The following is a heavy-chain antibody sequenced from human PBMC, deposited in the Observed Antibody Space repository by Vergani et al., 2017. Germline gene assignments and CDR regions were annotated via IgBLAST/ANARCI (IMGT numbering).Heavy chain of an antibody. Sequence: QVQLVQSGAEVKKPGSSVKVSCKASGGTFSSYAISWVRQAPGQGLEWMGRIIPILGIANYAQKFQGRVTITADKSTSTAYMELSSLRSEDTAVYYCAIDVPEEGDAFDIWGQGTMVTVSS. CDR3: AIDVPEEGDAFDI. V-gene: IGHV1-69*04. J-gene: IGHJ3*02. CDR2: IIPILGIA. CDR1: GGTFSSYA.